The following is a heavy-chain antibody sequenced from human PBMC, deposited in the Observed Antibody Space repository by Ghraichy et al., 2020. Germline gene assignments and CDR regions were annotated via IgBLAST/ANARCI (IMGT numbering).Heavy chain of an antibody. CDR1: GDSISSDY. CDR2: IYYSGST. V-gene: IGHV4-59*01. J-gene: IGHJ6*03. Sequence: SQTLSLTCTVSGDSISSDYWSWIRQPPGKGLEWIGHIYYSGSTNYNPSFKSRVTISVDTSKNQFSMKLSSVIAADTAVYYCARDLGKAGRDFWSGYGPGDYYYYYMDVWGKGTTVTVSS. D-gene: IGHD3-3*01. CDR3: ARDLGKAGRDFWSGYGPGDYYYYYMDV.